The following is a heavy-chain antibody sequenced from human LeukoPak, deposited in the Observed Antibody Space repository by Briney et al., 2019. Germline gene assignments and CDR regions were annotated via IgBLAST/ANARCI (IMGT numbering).Heavy chain of an antibody. Sequence: PGGSLRLSCAASGFTFSDYYMSWIRQAPGKGLEWVSYISSSGSTIYYPDSVKGRYTISRDNAKNSLYLQMNSLRAEDTAVYYCARDPPTDAFDIWGQETMVTVSS. CDR2: ISSSGSTI. V-gene: IGHV3-11*01. CDR1: GFTFSDYY. CDR3: ARDPPTDAFDI. J-gene: IGHJ3*02.